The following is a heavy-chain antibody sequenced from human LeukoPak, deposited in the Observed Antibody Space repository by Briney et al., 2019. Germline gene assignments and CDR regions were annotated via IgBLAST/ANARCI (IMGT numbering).Heavy chain of an antibody. CDR1: GFTVSSNY. J-gene: IGHJ4*02. CDR2: IYSGGST. CDR3: ARVPTSSGWYAEFDY. Sequence: GGSLRLSCAASGFTVSSNYMSWVRQAPGKGLEWVSVIYSGGSTYYADSVKGRFTISRDNSKNTLYLQMSSLRAEDTAVYYCARVPTSSGWYAEFDYWGQGTLVTVPS. D-gene: IGHD6-19*01. V-gene: IGHV3-53*01.